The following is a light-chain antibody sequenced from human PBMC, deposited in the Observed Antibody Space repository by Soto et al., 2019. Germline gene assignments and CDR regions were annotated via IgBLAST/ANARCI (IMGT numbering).Light chain of an antibody. J-gene: IGLJ1*01. V-gene: IGLV2-14*03. CDR2: DVT. CDR3: NSYTISSTYV. Sequence: QSALTQPASVSGSPGQSITISCTGTSSDVGGFNYVSWYQQHPGKAPKLMIYDVTNRPSGVSYRFSGSKSGTTASLTISGLQAEDEAEYYCNSYTISSTYVFGTGTKVTVL. CDR1: SSDVGGFNY.